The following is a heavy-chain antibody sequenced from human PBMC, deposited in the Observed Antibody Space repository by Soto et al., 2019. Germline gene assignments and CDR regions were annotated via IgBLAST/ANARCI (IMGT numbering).Heavy chain of an antibody. J-gene: IGHJ4*02. Sequence: AVRVSCKASGFTFFTSAIQWVRQDRGQRLEWMGWIVVGSGNTNYAQKFQERVTITRDMSTNTAYMELTSLRPEDTAVYYCAADPYCGGDCYFDYWGQGTMVTVSS. V-gene: IGHV1-58*02. CDR2: IVVGSGNT. CDR1: GFTFFTSA. D-gene: IGHD2-21*02. CDR3: AADPYCGGDCYFDY.